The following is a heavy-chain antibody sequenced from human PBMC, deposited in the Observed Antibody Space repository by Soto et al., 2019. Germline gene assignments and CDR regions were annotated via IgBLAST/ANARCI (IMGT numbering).Heavy chain of an antibody. D-gene: IGHD6-6*01. CDR3: ARLTYSSSDYYYYYGMDV. CDR1: GYSFTSYW. Sequence: RGESLKISCKGSGYSFTSYWISWVRQMPGKGLEWMGRIDPSDSYTNYSPSFQGHVTISADKSISTAYLQWSSLKASDTAMYYCARLTYSSSDYYYYYGMDVWGQGTTVTVSS. V-gene: IGHV5-10-1*01. J-gene: IGHJ6*02. CDR2: IDPSDSYT.